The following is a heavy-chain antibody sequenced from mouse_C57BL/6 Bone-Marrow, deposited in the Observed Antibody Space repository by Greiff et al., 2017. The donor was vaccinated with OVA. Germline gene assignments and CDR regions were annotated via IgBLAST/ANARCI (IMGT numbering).Heavy chain of an antibody. CDR3: ATLFFDD. Sequence: QVQLQQSGAELVKPGASVKLSCKASGYTFTSYWMQWVKQRPGQGLEWIGEIDPSDSDTNYNQKFKGKATLTVDTSSSTAYMQLSSLTSEDSAVYYCATLFFDDWGQGTTLTVSS. CDR1: GYTFTSYW. CDR2: IDPSDSDT. V-gene: IGHV1-50*01. J-gene: IGHJ2*01.